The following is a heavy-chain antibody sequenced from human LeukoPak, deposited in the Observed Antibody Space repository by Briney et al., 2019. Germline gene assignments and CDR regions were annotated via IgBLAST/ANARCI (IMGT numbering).Heavy chain of an antibody. D-gene: IGHD5-24*01. V-gene: IGHV3-21*01. CDR2: ISSSSSYI. CDR3: ARDRGDGYNDY. CDR1: GFTFSSYN. Sequence: GGSLRLSCAASGFTFSSYNMNWVRQAPGKELEWVSSISSSSSYIYYADSVKGRFTISRDNAKNSLYLQMNSLRAEDTAVYYCARDRGDGYNDYWGQGTLVTVSS. J-gene: IGHJ4*02.